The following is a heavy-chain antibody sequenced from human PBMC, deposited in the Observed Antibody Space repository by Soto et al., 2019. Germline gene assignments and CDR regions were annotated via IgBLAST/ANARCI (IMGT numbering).Heavy chain of an antibody. Sequence: QVQLVQSGAEVKKPGASVKVSCKASGYTITSYYMHWVRQAPGQGLEWMGIINPSGGSTGYAQKVQGRATMSRDTSTSTVYMELSSLRSEDTAVYYCARDRSDDKVWGSYSLGHGAFDIWGQGTMVTVSS. CDR2: INPSGGST. D-gene: IGHD3-16*01. J-gene: IGHJ3*02. CDR1: GYTITSYY. V-gene: IGHV1-46*01. CDR3: ARDRSDDKVWGSYSLGHGAFDI.